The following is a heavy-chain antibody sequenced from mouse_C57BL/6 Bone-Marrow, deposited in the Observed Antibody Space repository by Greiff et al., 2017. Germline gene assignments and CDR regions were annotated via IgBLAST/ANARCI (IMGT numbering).Heavy chain of an antibody. J-gene: IGHJ1*03. CDR3: SRQVSTVLATKYFDV. CDR1: GFTFSSYT. V-gene: IGHV5-9*01. D-gene: IGHD1-1*01. CDR2: ISGGGGNT. Sequence: EVQVVESGGGLVKPGGSLKLSCATSGFTFSSYTMSWVRQTPEKRLQWVAAISGGGGNTYYPASVKGRFTISRYNDKNILYLQMSRLRSEDTALYYCSRQVSTVLATKYFDVWGTGTTVTVSS.